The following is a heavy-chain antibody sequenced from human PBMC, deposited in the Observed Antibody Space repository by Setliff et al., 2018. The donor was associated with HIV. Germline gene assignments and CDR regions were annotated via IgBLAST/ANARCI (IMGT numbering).Heavy chain of an antibody. J-gene: IGHJ6*02. CDR2: MNPASGDT. CDR1: GYSFTTYD. V-gene: IGHV1-8*02. Sequence: ASVKVSCKTSGYSFTTYDINWVRQAAGQGLEWMGWMNPASGDTGSAQKFQGRITRTRDTSIDTAYMELSSLSSDDSAVYFCARAFVEVTPHYALDVWGQGTKGNVSS. CDR3: ARAFVEVTPHYALDV. D-gene: IGHD2-21*02.